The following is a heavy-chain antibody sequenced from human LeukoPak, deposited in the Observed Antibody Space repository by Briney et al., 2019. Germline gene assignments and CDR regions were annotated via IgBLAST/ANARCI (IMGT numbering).Heavy chain of an antibody. D-gene: IGHD3-10*01. V-gene: IGHV4-34*01. CDR1: GGSFSGYY. CDR3: ARGLGRYYGSGSYFGSPRWFDP. J-gene: IGHJ5*02. CDR2: INHSGST. Sequence: PSETLSLTCAVYGGSFSGYYWSWLRQPPAKGLEWIGEINHSGSTNYNPSLKSRVTISVDTSKNQFSLKLSSVTAADTAVYYCARGLGRYYGSGSYFGSPRWFDPWGQGTLVTVSS.